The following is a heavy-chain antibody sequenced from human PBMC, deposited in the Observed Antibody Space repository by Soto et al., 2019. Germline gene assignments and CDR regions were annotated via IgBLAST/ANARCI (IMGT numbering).Heavy chain of an antibody. D-gene: IGHD6-6*01. CDR1: GGSINDFY. CDR3: ARVGGVAARTFDY. Sequence: PSETLSLTCTVPGGSINDFYWSWIRQPPGKGLEWIGYIYYSASTDYNPSLKGRVTISVDTSKNQFSLKLRSVTAADTAVYYCARVGGVAARTFDYWGQGTLVTVSS. J-gene: IGHJ4*02. V-gene: IGHV4-59*01. CDR2: IYYSAST.